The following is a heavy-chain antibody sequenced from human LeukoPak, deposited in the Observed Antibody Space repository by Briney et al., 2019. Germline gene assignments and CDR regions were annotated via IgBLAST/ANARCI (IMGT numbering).Heavy chain of an antibody. CDR3: ARVAAYCGGDCSRYYFDY. V-gene: IGHV1-3*01. J-gene: IGHJ4*02. CDR2: INAGNGNT. D-gene: IGHD2-21*02. Sequence: AASVKVSCKASGYTITSYAMHWVRQAPGQRLEWMGWINAGNGNTKYSQKFQGRVTITGDTSASTAYMELSSLRFEDTAVYYCARVAAYCGGDCSRYYFDYWGQGTLVTVSS. CDR1: GYTITSYA.